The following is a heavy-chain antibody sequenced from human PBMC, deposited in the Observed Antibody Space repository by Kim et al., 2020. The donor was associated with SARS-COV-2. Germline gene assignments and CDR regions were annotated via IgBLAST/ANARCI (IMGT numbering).Heavy chain of an antibody. CDR2: INHSGST. CDR1: GGSFSDYY. D-gene: IGHD3-3*01. CDR3: ARAPPRSGYYHGYNWFDP. J-gene: IGHJ5*02. V-gene: IGHV4-34*01. Sequence: SETLSLTCAVYGGSFSDYYWSWIRQPPGKGLEWIGEINHSGSTHYNPSLKSRVTISVDTSKNQFSLKLSSVTAADTAVFYCARAPPRSGYYHGYNWFDP.